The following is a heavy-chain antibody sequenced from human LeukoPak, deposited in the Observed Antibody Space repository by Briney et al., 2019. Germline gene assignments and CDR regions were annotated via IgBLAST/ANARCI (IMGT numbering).Heavy chain of an antibody. V-gene: IGHV4-39*07. CDR3: ARRQEMATITWIDY. CDR1: GGSISSSSYY. D-gene: IGHD5-24*01. J-gene: IGHJ4*02. Sequence: SETLSLTCTVSGGSISSSSYYWGWIRQPPGKGLEWVGRIFTSGSTNYNPSLKSRVTISVDTSKNQFSLKLSSVTAADTAVYYCARRQEMATITWIDYWGQGTLVTVSS. CDR2: IFTSGST.